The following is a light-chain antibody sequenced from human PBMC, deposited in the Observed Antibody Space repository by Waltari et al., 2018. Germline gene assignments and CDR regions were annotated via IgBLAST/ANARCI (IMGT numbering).Light chain of an antibody. Sequence: QSALTQTASVSGSPVQAITISCSGTSSDIGEYNLVSWYQQHPGKAPTLIIYDVNKRPSGVSNRFSGSKSGNTAFLTISGLQSADEADYYCCSYAGSAISMFGGGTKVTVL. CDR2: DVN. V-gene: IGLV2-23*02. CDR3: CSYAGSAISM. J-gene: IGLJ3*02. CDR1: SSDIGEYNL.